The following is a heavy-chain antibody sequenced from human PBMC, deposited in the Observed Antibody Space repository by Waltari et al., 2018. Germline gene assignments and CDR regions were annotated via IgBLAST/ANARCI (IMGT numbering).Heavy chain of an antibody. Sequence: EVQLLESGRGLVQPGGSLRVPCAASGFTFSSHAMCWVRQTPGKGLEWVSAISGSGGATYYADSVKGRFTISRDNSKNTLYLQMNSLRAEDTAVYYCAKDGIVGAATRSWGQGTLVTVSS. CDR3: AKDGIVGAATRS. CDR1: GFTFSSHA. V-gene: IGHV3-23*01. CDR2: ISGSGGAT. J-gene: IGHJ4*02. D-gene: IGHD1-26*01.